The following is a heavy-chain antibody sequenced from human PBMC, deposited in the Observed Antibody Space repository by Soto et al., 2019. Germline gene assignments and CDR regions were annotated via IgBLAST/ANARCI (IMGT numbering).Heavy chain of an antibody. CDR3: AKGHSNSSYYFDF. CDR2: MRSSGGDT. V-gene: IGHV3-23*01. D-gene: IGHD5-12*01. Sequence: EVQVLESGGGLVQPGGSLRLSCAASGFTFSLCAMSWVRQAPGKGLEWVSSMRSSGGDTYYADSVRGRFTISRDDSKNSLYLQMNSLRVEDTALYYCAKGHSNSSYYFDFCGQGTLVTVSS. J-gene: IGHJ4*02. CDR1: GFTFSLCA.